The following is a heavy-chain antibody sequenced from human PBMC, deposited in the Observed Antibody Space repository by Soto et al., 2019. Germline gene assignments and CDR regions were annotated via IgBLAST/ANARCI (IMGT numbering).Heavy chain of an antibody. CDR3: ARSQTTRGFDI. Sequence: GSLRLSCAASGFTFTSYEMNWVRQAPGKGLEWVSYIGSSGSSIYYADSVRGRFTTSRDNARNSLYLQMNSLTAEDTAVYYCARSQTTRGFDIWGQGTMVTVSS. J-gene: IGHJ3*02. CDR2: IGSSGSSI. CDR1: GFTFTSYE. V-gene: IGHV3-48*03. D-gene: IGHD1-1*01.